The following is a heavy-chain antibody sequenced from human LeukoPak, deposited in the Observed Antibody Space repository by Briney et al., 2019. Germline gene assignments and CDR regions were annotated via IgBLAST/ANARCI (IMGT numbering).Heavy chain of an antibody. CDR1: GFTFSSYT. CDR3: ARDFYGSSSVDS. J-gene: IGHJ4*02. Sequence: GGSLRLSCAASGFTFSSYTMNWVRQAPGKGLEWVSFISSSSTYIYYADSLKGRFTISRDNAKNSLYLEMNSLRAEDTAVYYCARDFYGSSSVDSWGQGTLVTVSS. V-gene: IGHV3-21*01. CDR2: ISSSSTYI. D-gene: IGHD6-6*01.